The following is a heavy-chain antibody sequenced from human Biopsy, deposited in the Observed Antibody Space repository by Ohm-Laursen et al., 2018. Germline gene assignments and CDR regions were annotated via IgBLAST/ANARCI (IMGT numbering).Heavy chain of an antibody. CDR1: GDRFSNYP. CDR3: ARESPLRLGVCGAIRCFKEVFGMDV. V-gene: IGHV1-69*06. Sequence: SVKVSCKVSGDRFSNYPISWVRQAPGQGLEWMGGIIPIFNTPKYAQRFQGRVTITADRSTTTAYMGVIRLTWGDTAVYYCARESPLRLGVCGAIRCFKEVFGMDVWGQGTTVIVSS. CDR2: IIPIFNTP. J-gene: IGHJ6*02. D-gene: IGHD2-21*01.